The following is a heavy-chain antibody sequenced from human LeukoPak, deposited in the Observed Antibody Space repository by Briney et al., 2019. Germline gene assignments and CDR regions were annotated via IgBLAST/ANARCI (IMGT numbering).Heavy chain of an antibody. J-gene: IGHJ5*02. Sequence: SETLSLTCTVSGGSISSSSYYWGWIRQPPGKGLEWIGSIYYSGSTYYNPSLKSRVTISVDTSKNQFPLKLSSVTAADTAVYYYARLGRYNWFDRWGQGTLVTVSS. CDR1: GGSISSSSYY. V-gene: IGHV4-39*01. CDR3: ARLGRYNWFDR. CDR2: IYYSGST.